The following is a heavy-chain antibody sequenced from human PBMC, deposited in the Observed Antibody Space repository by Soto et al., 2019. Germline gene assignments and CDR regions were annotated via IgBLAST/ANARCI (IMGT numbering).Heavy chain of an antibody. Sequence: PSETLSLTCTVSGGSIGSYYWSWIRQPPGKGLEWIRYIYYSGSTNYNPALKSRVTLSIDTSKNQLSLKMSSVTAADTAVYFCAGDEGYYYSGMDVWGQGTAVTVSS. CDR1: GGSIGSYY. V-gene: IGHV4-59*12. J-gene: IGHJ6*02. CDR2: IYYSGST. CDR3: AGDEGYYYSGMDV.